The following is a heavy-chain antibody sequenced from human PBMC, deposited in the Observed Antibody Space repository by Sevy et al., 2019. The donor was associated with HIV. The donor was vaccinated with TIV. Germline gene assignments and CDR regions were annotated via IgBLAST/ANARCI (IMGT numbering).Heavy chain of an antibody. D-gene: IGHD2-2*01. CDR1: GFTFSSYA. J-gene: IGHJ5*02. V-gene: IGHV3-30-3*01. CDR2: ISYDGSNK. Sequence: GGSLRLSCAASGFTFSSYAMHWVRQAPGKGLEWVAVISYDGSNKYYADSVKGRFTISRDNSKNTLYLQMNSLRAGDTAVYYCASVAVGVVLPAAMRVSGGWFDPWGQGTLVTVSS. CDR3: ASVAVGVVLPAAMRVSGGWFDP.